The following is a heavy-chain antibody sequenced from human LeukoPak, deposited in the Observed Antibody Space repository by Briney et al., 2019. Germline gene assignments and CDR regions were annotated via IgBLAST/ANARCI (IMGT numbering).Heavy chain of an antibody. CDR3: ARGLDSSGWSYFEY. Sequence: ASVKVSCKASGYTFISCYIHWMRQAPGQGPEWMGVINPSDGRTRYAQKLQGRVTMTRDTSTSTLYMDLSSLRSEDTAVYYCARGLDSSGWSYFEYWGQGTLVTVSS. CDR2: INPSDGRT. J-gene: IGHJ4*02. V-gene: IGHV1-46*04. D-gene: IGHD6-19*01. CDR1: GYTFISCY.